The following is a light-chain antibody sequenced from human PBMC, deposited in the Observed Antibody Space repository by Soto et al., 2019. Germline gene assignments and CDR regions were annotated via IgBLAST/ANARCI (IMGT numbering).Light chain of an antibody. CDR3: MQALQTPLT. J-gene: IGKJ4*01. V-gene: IGKV2-28*01. CDR1: QSLLHRNGYNY. Sequence: DIVMTQSPLSLPVTPGEPASISCRSSQSLLHRNGYNYLDWYLQKPGQSPQVLIYLGSNRASGVPDRFSGSGSGTDFILKISRVEAEDVGVYYCMQALQTPLTLGGRTKVEIK. CDR2: LGS.